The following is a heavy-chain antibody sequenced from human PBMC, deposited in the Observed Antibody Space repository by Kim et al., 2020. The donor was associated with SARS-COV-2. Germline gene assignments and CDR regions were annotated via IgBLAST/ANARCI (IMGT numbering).Heavy chain of an antibody. V-gene: IGHV1-69*10. CDR3: ARRCLGLSCPKGVSLDS. Sequence: SVKVSCKASGGIFTNYPISWLRRAPGQGLEWMGRITPMLDVANYAQRFQGRVTITADKSTSTAYMELGSLTSDDTAVYYCARRCLGLSCPKGVSLDSWGQGTIVTVS. CDR2: ITPMLDVA. D-gene: IGHD2-8*01. J-gene: IGHJ4*02. CDR1: GGIFTNYP.